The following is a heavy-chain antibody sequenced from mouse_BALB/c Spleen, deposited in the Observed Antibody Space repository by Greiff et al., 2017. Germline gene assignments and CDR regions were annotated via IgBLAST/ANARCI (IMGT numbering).Heavy chain of an antibody. CDR2: ISSGGSYT. CDR3: ARREDYDEYYFDY. J-gene: IGHJ2*01. CDR1: GFTFSSYA. Sequence: EVQGVESGGGLVKPGGSLKLSCAASGFTFSSYAMSWVRQSPEKRLEWVAEISSGGSYTYYPDTVTGRFTISRDNAKNTLYLQMSSLKSEDTAMYYCARREDYDEYYFDYWGQGTTLTVSS. D-gene: IGHD2-4*01. V-gene: IGHV5-9-4*01.